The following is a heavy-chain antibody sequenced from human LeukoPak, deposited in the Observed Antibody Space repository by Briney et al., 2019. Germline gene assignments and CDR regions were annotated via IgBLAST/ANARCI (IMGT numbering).Heavy chain of an antibody. CDR2: IIPIFGTA. V-gene: IGHV1-69*13. Sequence: EASVKVSCKASGGTFSSYAISWVRQAPGQGLEWMGGIIPIFGTANYAQKFQGRVTITADESTSTAYMELSSLRSEDTAVYYCARHPGGPNQVRYYGMDVWGQGTTVTVSS. CDR3: ARHPGGPNQVRYYGMDV. CDR1: GGTFSSYA. D-gene: IGHD2-2*01. J-gene: IGHJ6*02.